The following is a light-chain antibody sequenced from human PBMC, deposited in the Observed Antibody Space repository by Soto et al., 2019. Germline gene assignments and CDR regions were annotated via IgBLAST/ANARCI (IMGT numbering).Light chain of an antibody. CDR2: EGT. CDR1: SSDVGGYNY. CDR3: YSYAGNNLYV. V-gene: IGLV2-8*01. J-gene: IGLJ1*01. Sequence: QSVLTQPPSASGSPGQSVAISCTGTSSDVGGYNYVSWYQHHPGKVPKLMIYEGTKRPSGVSDRFSGSKSGNTASLTISGLQAEDEANYYCYSYAGNNLYVFGTGTKVTVL.